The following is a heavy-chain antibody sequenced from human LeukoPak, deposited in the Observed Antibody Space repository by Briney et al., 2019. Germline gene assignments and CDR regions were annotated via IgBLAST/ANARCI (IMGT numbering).Heavy chain of an antibody. D-gene: IGHD6-19*01. V-gene: IGHV3-48*01. Sequence: GGSLRLSCAASGFTFSSYSMNWVRQAPGKGLEWVSYISSSSSTIYYADSVKGRFTISRDNAKNSLYLQMNSLRAEDTAVYYCASAEQWLERDYWAREPWSPSPQ. J-gene: IGHJ4*02. CDR3: ASAEQWLERDY. CDR2: ISSSSSTI. CDR1: GFTFSSYS.